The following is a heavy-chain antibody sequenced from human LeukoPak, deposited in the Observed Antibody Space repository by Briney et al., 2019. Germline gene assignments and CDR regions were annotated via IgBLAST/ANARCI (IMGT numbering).Heavy chain of an antibody. CDR1: GFTFCGSD. Sequence: GGSLKLSCAASGFTFCGSDIHWVRQASGKGLEWVGRVRGKANNYATTYSASVKGRFTCSRDDSRNTAYLQMNSLKTEDTAVYYCRLEPPPDYWGQGTLVTVSP. D-gene: IGHD1-1*01. CDR3: RLEPPPDY. CDR2: VRGKANNYAT. V-gene: IGHV3-73*01. J-gene: IGHJ4*02.